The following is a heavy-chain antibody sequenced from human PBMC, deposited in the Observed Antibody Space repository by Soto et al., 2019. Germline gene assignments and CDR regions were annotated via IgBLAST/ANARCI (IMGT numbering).Heavy chain of an antibody. CDR2: VHYSGTT. Sequence: SETLSLTGTVSGGSISSYYWRWIRQSPGRGLEWIGYVHYSGTTNYNPSLKSRVAMSLDSSKRQFSLTLNSVTAADTAVYYCARGTALIYGDYPGAGYFDFWGQGIQVTVSS. J-gene: IGHJ4*02. CDR1: GGSISSYY. D-gene: IGHD4-17*01. CDR3: ARGTALIYGDYPGAGYFDF. V-gene: IGHV4-59*01.